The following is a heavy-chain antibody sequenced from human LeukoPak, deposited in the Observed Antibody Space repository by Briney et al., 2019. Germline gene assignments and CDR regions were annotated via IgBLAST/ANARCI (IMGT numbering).Heavy chain of an antibody. CDR3: AKAGLGAVAGTDYFDY. J-gene: IGHJ4*02. CDR1: GFTFSSYG. V-gene: IGHV3-30*18. D-gene: IGHD6-19*01. CDR2: ISYDGSDK. Sequence: PGGPLRLSCAASGFTFSSYGMHWVRQAPGKGLEWVAVISYDGSDKYYADSVKGRFTISRDNSKNTLYLQMNSLRAEDTAVYYCAKAGLGAVAGTDYFDYWGQGTLVTVSS.